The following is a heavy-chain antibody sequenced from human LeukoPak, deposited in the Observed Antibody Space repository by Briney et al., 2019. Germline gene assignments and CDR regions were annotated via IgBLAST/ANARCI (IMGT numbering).Heavy chain of an antibody. CDR2: INTDGSYS. CDR3: ARDFDGPRASDY. CDR1: GFTFSYFW. Sequence: GGSLRLSCAASGFTFSYFWMHWFRQTPGKGLVWVSCINTDGSYSTYADSVKGRFTISRDNVRNTLYLQMNSLSAEDSAVYYCARDFDGPRASDYWGQGISVTVSS. V-gene: IGHV3-74*01. J-gene: IGHJ4*02. D-gene: IGHD4-17*01.